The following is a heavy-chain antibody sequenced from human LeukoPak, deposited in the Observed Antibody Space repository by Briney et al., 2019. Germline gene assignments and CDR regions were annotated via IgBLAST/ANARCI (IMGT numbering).Heavy chain of an antibody. Sequence: SETLSLTCTVSGGSISSYYWSWIRQPPGKGLEWIGYIYYSGSTNYNPPLKSRVTISVDTSKNQFSLKLSSVTAADTAVYYCARAVVYYYGSGGLLPFDIWGQGTMVTVSS. CDR2: IYYSGST. CDR3: ARAVVYYYGSGGLLPFDI. V-gene: IGHV4-59*01. CDR1: GGSISSYY. J-gene: IGHJ3*02. D-gene: IGHD3-10*01.